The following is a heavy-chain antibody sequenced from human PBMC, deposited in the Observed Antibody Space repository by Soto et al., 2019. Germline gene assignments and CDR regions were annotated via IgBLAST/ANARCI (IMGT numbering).Heavy chain of an antibody. CDR2: IIPILGIA. J-gene: IGHJ6*02. CDR1: GGTFSSYT. Sequence: QVQLVQSGAEVKKPGSSVKVSCKASGGTFSSYTISWVRQAPGQGLEWMGRIIPILGIANYAQKFQGRVTITADNTTSTAYMELSSLRSEDTAVYYCARAPKSSGWPYYYYYGMDVWGQGATVTVSS. V-gene: IGHV1-69*02. D-gene: IGHD6-19*01. CDR3: ARAPKSSGWPYYYYYGMDV.